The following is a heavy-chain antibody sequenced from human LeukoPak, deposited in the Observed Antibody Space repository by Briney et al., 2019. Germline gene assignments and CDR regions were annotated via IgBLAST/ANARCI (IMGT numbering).Heavy chain of an antibody. J-gene: IGHJ4*02. CDR2: ISSSGSTI. D-gene: IGHD3-22*01. CDR3: ARDSSGYGVEFDY. CDR1: GFTFSDYY. Sequence: GGSLRLSCAASGFTFSDYYMSWIRQAPGKGLEGVSYISSSGSTIYYADSVKGRFTISRDNAKNSLYLQMNSPRAEDTAVYYCARDSSGYGVEFDYWGQGTLVTVSS. V-gene: IGHV3-11*01.